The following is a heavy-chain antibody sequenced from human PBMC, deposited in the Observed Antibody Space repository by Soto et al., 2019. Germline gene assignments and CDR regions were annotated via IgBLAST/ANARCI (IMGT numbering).Heavy chain of an antibody. D-gene: IGHD6-13*01. V-gene: IGHV1-18*01. J-gene: IGHJ1*01. Sequence: QVQLVQSGAEVKKPGASVKVSCKASGYTFSNYGISWLRQAPGQGPEWMGWISGYNGNTNYGQTLQGRVTMTTDTSTSTAYMELRSLRYDDTAVYYCARGGSSWSTEYYQHWGQGTLVIVSS. CDR2: ISGYNGNT. CDR1: GYTFSNYG. CDR3: ARGGSSWSTEYYQH.